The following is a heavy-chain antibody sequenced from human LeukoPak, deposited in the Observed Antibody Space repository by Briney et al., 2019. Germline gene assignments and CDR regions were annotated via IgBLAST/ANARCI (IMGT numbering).Heavy chain of an antibody. V-gene: IGHV4-39*07. CDR1: GGSISSSSYY. D-gene: IGHD2-21*02. J-gene: IGHJ6*03. CDR2: IYYSGST. CDR3: ARAGDHDYYYYYMDV. Sequence: PSETLSLTRTVSGGSISSSSYYWGWIRQPPGKGLEWIGSIYYSGSTYYNPSLKSRVTISVDTSKNQFSLKLSSVTAADTAVYYCARAGDHDYYYYYMDVWGKGTTVTVSS.